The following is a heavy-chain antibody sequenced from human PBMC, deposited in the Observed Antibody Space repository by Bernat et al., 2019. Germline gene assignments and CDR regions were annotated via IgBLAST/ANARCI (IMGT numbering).Heavy chain of an antibody. D-gene: IGHD1-1*01. CDR1: GFSVSDNT. V-gene: IGHV3-66*01. CDR2: IYSTGTT. Sequence: EVQLVESGGDLVHPGGSLRLSCGASGFSVSDNTMFWVRQAPGKGLEWVSLIYSTGTTTYADSVKGRFTLSRDTSKNTLYLQMNSLRAEETAMYYCARDYPGLRNDFDLWGQGTLVTVS. J-gene: IGHJ4*02. CDR3: ARDYPGLRNDFDL.